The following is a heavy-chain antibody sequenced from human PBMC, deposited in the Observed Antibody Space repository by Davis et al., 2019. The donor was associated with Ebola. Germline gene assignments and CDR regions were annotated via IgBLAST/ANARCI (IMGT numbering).Heavy chain of an antibody. J-gene: IGHJ4*02. CDR2: IWHDGTNQ. V-gene: IGHV3-33*01. CDR1: GFPFSSYG. D-gene: IGHD3-3*01. Sequence: PGGSLRLSCAASGFPFSSYGLHWVRQAPGKGLEWVAVIWHDGTNQYYADSVQGRFTIYRDNAKNSVYLQLNSLTDEDTAVYYWARWGLRGNYDSWSGSDYYFDYWGQGTLVIVSS. CDR3: ARWGLRGNYDSWSGSDYYFDY.